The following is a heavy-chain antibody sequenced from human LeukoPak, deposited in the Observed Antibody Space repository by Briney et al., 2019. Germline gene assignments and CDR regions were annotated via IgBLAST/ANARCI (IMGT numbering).Heavy chain of an antibody. V-gene: IGHV1-24*01. CDR2: FDPEDGET. CDR1: GYTLTELS. Sequence: ASVKVPCKVSGYTLTELSMHWVRQAPGKGLEWMGGFDPEDGETIYAQKFQGRVTMTEDTSTDTAYMELSSLRSEDTAVYYCARDTGMLLGGPNTFDIWGQGTVVTVSS. CDR3: ARDTGMLLGGPNTFDI. D-gene: IGHD1-14*01. J-gene: IGHJ3*02.